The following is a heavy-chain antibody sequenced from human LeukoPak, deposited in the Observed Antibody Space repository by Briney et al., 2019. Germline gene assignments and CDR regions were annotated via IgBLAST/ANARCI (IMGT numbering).Heavy chain of an antibody. Sequence: HPGGSLRLSCVASGFTFSSYAMSWFRQAPGRGLEWVPAIDGSGGSTYYADSVKGRFTISRDNSKNTLYLQMNSLRAEDTAVYYCARDGYSSSWYPGYWGQGTLVTVSS. CDR1: GFTFSSYA. CDR3: ARDGYSSSWYPGY. CDR2: IDGSGGST. V-gene: IGHV3-23*01. J-gene: IGHJ4*02. D-gene: IGHD6-13*01.